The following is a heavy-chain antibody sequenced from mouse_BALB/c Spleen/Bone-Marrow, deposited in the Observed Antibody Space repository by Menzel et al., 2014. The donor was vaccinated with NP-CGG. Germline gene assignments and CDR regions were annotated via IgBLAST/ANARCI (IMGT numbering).Heavy chain of an antibody. CDR2: IDPANGNT. J-gene: IGHJ2*01. D-gene: IGHD1-1*01. CDR1: GFNIKDTY. Sequence: EVQVVESGAELVKPGASVKLSCTASGFNIKDTYMHWVEQRPEQGLEWIGRIDPANGNTKYDPKFQGKATITADTSSNTAYLQLSSLTSEDTAVYYCARSYGSSPFDYWGQGTTLTVSS. V-gene: IGHV14-3*02. CDR3: ARSYGSSPFDY.